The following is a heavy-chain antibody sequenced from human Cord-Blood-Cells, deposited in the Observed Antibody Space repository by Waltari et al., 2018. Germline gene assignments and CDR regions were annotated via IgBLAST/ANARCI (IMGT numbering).Heavy chain of an antibody. V-gene: IGHV3-48*03. D-gene: IGHD3-10*01. CDR2: ISSSGSTI. CDR1: GFTFSSYE. CDR3: ARDGVLLWFGELFDY. Sequence: EVQLVESGGGLVQHGGSLRLSCAASGFTFSSYELNWVRQAPGKGLEWFSYISSSGSTIYYADSVKGRFTISRDNAKNSLYLQMNSLRAEDTAVYYCARDGVLLWFGELFDYWGQGTLVTVSS. J-gene: IGHJ4*02.